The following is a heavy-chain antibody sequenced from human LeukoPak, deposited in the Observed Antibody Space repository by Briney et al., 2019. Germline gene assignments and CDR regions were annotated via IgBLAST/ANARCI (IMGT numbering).Heavy chain of an antibody. Sequence: SVKVSCKASGGTFSSYAISWVRQAPGQGLEWMGRIIPILGIANYAQKFQGRVTITADKSTSTAYMELSSLRSEDTAVYYCARGGYYYGSGSYPTYGMDVWGQGTTVTVSS. J-gene: IGHJ6*02. D-gene: IGHD3-10*01. CDR3: ARGGYYYGSGSYPTYGMDV. CDR2: IIPILGIA. V-gene: IGHV1-69*04. CDR1: GGTFSSYA.